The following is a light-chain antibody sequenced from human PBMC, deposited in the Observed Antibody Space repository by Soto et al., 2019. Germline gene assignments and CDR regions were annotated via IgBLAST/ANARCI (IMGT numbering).Light chain of an antibody. J-gene: IGKJ1*01. CDR1: QNIFSW. V-gene: IGKV1-5*03. Sequence: DIQMTQSPSTLSASVGDRVTITCRASQNIFSWLAWYQQKPGKAPKLLIYKASSLQSGVPSRFSGSGSGTEFTLTISSLQPDDYATYYCQQYNTYRTFGQGTKVEIK. CDR2: KAS. CDR3: QQYNTYRT.